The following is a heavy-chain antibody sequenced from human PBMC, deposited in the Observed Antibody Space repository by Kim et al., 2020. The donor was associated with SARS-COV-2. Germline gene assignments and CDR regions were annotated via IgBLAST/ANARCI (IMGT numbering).Heavy chain of an antibody. V-gene: IGHV3-33*03. CDR3: AKGYTWDYSNYYYYYGMDV. Sequence: KGRFTITRDKSKHTLYLQMNSLRAEDTAVYYCAKGYTWDYSNYYYYYGMDVWGQGTTVTVSS. D-gene: IGHD4-4*01. J-gene: IGHJ6*02.